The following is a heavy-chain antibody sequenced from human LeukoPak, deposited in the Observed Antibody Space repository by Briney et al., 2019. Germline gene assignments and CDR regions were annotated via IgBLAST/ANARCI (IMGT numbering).Heavy chain of an antibody. D-gene: IGHD3-16*02. J-gene: IGHJ4*02. CDR3: ARLFWGSYRASDY. Sequence: SETLSLTCTVSGGSISSSSYYWGWIRQPPGKGLEWIGSIYYSGSTYYNPSLKSRVTISVDTSKNQFSLKLSSVTAADTAVYYCARLFWGSYRASDYWGQGTLVTVSS. V-gene: IGHV4-39*01. CDR1: GGSISSSSYY. CDR2: IYYSGST.